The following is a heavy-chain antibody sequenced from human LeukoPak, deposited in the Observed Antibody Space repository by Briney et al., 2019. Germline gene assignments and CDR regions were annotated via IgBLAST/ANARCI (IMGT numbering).Heavy chain of an antibody. V-gene: IGHV3-21*01. Sequence: LSLTCTVSGGSISSGINYWNWIRQPAGKGLEGVSSIRSSRSYTYYPDSVKGRFTLSRDNSNNTPLLHVTNLRAEDTAVYYCARGQRAHVEWSSYMDVWGKGTTVTVSS. CDR3: ARGQRAHVEWSSYMDV. J-gene: IGHJ6*03. CDR2: IRSSRSYT. D-gene: IGHD3-3*01. CDR1: GGSISSGI.